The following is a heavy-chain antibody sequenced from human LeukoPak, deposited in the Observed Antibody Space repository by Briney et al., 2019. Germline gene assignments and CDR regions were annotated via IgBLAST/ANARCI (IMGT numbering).Heavy chain of an antibody. CDR3: ARGRGSGSYYARLYYYYGMDV. Sequence: SETLSLTCAVYGGSFSCYYWSWIRKPPGKGLEWIGEINHSGRTNYNPSLQCRVTISVDTSKNQFSLKLSSVTAADPAVYYCARGRGSGSYYARLYYYYGMDVWGKGTTVTVSS. D-gene: IGHD3-10*01. J-gene: IGHJ6*04. V-gene: IGHV4-34*01. CDR2: INHSGRT. CDR1: GGSFSCYY.